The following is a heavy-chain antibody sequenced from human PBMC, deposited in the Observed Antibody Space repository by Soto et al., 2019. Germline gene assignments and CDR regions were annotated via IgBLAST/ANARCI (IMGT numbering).Heavy chain of an antibody. D-gene: IGHD3-22*01. CDR2: IIPIFGTA. Sequence: SVKVSCKASGVTFSSYAISWVRQAPGQGLEWMGGIIPIFGTANYAQKFQDRVTITADESTSTAYMELSSLRSEDTAVYYCANALVVVITTTPYYYYGMDVWGQGTTVTVSS. CDR3: ANALVVVITTTPYYYYGMDV. J-gene: IGHJ6*02. V-gene: IGHV1-69*13. CDR1: GVTFSSYA.